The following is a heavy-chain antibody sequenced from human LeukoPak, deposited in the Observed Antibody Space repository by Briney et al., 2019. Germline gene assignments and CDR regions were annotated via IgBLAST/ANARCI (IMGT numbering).Heavy chain of an antibody. CDR3: ARAPNPRPIAAAGRFDY. D-gene: IGHD6-13*01. CDR2: INPNSGGT. CDR1: GYTCTGYY. Sequence: ASVKVSCKASGYTCTGYYMHWVRKAPGQGLEWMGWINPNSGGTNYAQKFQGRVTMTRDTSISTAYMELSRLRSDDTAVYYCARAPNPRPIAAAGRFDYWGQGTLVTVSS. J-gene: IGHJ4*02. V-gene: IGHV1-2*02.